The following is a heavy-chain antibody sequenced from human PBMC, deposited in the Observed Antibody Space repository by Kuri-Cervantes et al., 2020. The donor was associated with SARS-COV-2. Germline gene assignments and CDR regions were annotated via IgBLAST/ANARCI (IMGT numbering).Heavy chain of an antibody. V-gene: IGHV3-30*18. CDR3: AKDGAGAHDF. CDR1: GFKFSRTD. CDR2: ISYDGNNK. J-gene: IGHJ4*02. D-gene: IGHD4/OR15-4a*01. Sequence: GECLKISCAASGFKFSRTDMHWVRQAPGKGLEWVAFISYDGNNKKCIASGKGRFTISRDNSQNKLYLQMRSLRPEDTAMYYCAKDGAGAHDFWGQGTLVTVSS.